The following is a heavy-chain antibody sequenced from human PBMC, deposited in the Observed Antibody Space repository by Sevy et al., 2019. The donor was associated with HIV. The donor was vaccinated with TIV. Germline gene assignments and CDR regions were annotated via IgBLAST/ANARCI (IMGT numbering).Heavy chain of an antibody. J-gene: IGHJ6*02. CDR2: IYHTGST. V-gene: IGHV4-4*02. Sequence: SETLSLTCAVSGASITSSNWWSWVRQPPGKGLGWIGEIYHTGSTNYNPSLKSRVTISLDKSKNQFSLKLSSVTAADTALYYCARVLYDFWSDSYAEPYYYYGMDVWGQGTTVTVSS. CDR3: ARVLYDFWSDSYAEPYYYYGMDV. CDR1: GASITSSNW. D-gene: IGHD3-3*01.